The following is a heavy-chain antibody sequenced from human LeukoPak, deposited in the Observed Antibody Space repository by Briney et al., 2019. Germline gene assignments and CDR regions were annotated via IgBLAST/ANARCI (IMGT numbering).Heavy chain of an antibody. D-gene: IGHD6-6*01. J-gene: IGHJ4*02. V-gene: IGHV3-21*01. CDR3: AKGVEYSSSSPSDY. CDR1: GFTFSSYS. Sequence: GGSLRLSCAASGFTFSSYSMNWVRQAPGKGLEWVSSISSSSSYIYYADSLKGRFTISRDNAKNSLYLQMNSLRAEDTAVYYCAKGVEYSSSSPSDYWGQGTLVTVSS. CDR2: ISSSSSYI.